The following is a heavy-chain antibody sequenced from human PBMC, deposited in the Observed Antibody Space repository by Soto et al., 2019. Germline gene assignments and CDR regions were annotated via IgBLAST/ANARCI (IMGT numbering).Heavy chain of an antibody. V-gene: IGHV3-30*03. J-gene: IGHJ4*02. CDR2: ISYDGSNK. CDR1: GFTFSSYG. CDR3: IPRFWSGRTEFDY. D-gene: IGHD3-3*01. Sequence: PGGSLRLSCAASGFTFSSYGMHWVRQAPGKGLEWVAVISYDGSNKYYADSVKGRFTISRDNSKNTLYLQMNSLRAEDMAVYYCIPRFWSGRTEFDYWGQGTLVTVSS.